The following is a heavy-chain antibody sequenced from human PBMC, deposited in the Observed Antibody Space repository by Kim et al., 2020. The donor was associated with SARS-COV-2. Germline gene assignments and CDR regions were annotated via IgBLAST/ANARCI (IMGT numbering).Heavy chain of an antibody. CDR3: AKDRAAAAMYYFDY. D-gene: IGHD2-2*01. CDR2: ISWNSGSI. J-gene: IGHJ4*02. Sequence: GGSLRLSCAASGFTFDDYAMHWVRQAPGKGLEWVSGISWNSGSIGYADSVKGRFTISRDNAKNSLYLQMNTLRAEDTALYYCAKDRAAAAMYYFDYWGQ. CDR1: GFTFDDYA. V-gene: IGHV3-9*01.